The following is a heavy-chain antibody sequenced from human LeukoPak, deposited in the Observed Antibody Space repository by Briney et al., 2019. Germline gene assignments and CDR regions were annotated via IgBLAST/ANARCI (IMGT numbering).Heavy chain of an antibody. Sequence: GGSLRLSCVTSGFTFPTYSMNWVRQAPGKGLEWISYISSSSGTIHYADSVKGRFTISRDNAKNSLYLQMNSLRAEDTAVYYCARGGYCSSTSCYTGSLYAFDIWGQGTMVTVSS. CDR3: ARGGYCSSTSCYTGSLYAFDI. J-gene: IGHJ3*02. D-gene: IGHD2-2*02. CDR1: GFTFPTYS. CDR2: ISSSSGTI. V-gene: IGHV3-48*04.